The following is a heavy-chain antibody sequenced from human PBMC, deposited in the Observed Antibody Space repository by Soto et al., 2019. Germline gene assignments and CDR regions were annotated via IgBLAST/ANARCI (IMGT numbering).Heavy chain of an antibody. CDR3: ASFSSITIFGVEPWGHYGMDV. D-gene: IGHD3-3*01. J-gene: IGHJ6*02. V-gene: IGHV1-69*01. CDR1: GGTFSSYA. CDR2: IIPIFGTA. Sequence: QVQLVQSGAEVKKPGSSVKVSCKASGGTFSSYAISWVRQAPGQGLEWMGGIIPIFGTAKYATKFQGRVTISADESTSKAYMELSRLISEDTAVYYCASFSSITIFGVEPWGHYGMDVWGQGTTVTVSS.